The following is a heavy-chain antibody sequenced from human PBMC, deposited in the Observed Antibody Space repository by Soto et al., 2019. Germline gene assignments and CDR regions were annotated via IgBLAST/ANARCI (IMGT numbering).Heavy chain of an antibody. J-gene: IGHJ4*02. D-gene: IGHD3-10*01. CDR1: GFTFSSYW. CDR2: INSDGSST. CDR3: ARDPGFRGDLDY. Sequence: EVQLVESGGGLVQPGGSLRLSCAASGFTFSSYWMHWVRQAPGKGLVWVSRINSDGSSTSYADSVKGRFTISRDNAKNTLYLQMNSLRAEDMAVYYCARDPGFRGDLDYWGQGTLVTVSS. V-gene: IGHV3-74*01.